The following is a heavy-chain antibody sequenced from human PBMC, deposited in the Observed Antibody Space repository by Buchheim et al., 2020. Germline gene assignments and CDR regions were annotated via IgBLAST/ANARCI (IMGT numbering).Heavy chain of an antibody. V-gene: IGHV3-30*18. J-gene: IGHJ4*02. D-gene: IGHD3-3*01. CDR1: GFTFSSYG. CDR3: AKDFWGGSSLDY. Sequence: QVQLVESGGGVVQPGRSLRLSCAASGFTFSSYGMHWVRQAPGKGLEWVAVISYDGSNKYYADSVKGRFTISRDNSKNTLYLQMNSRRAEDTAVYYCAKDFWGGSSLDYWGQGTL. CDR2: ISYDGSNK.